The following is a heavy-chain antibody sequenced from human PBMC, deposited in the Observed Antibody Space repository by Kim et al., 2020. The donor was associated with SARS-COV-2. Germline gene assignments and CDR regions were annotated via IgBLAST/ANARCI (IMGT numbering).Heavy chain of an antibody. Sequence: RFTISRDNSKNTPYLQMNSLRAEDTAVYYCARDQYGSEKGVYYYYYGMDVWGQGTTVTVSS. D-gene: IGHD3-10*01. CDR3: ARDQYGSEKGVYYYYYGMDV. V-gene: IGHV3-30*01. J-gene: IGHJ6*02.